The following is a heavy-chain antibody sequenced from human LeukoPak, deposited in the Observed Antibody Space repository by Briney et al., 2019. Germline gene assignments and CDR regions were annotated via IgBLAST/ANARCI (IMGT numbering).Heavy chain of an antibody. Sequence: SQTLSLTCTVSGGSISSGGYYWSWIRQPPGKGLEWIGYIYYSGSTYYNPSLKSRVTISVDTSKNQFSLKLSSVTAADTAAYYCARYDFWSGYHDYWGQGTLVTVSS. D-gene: IGHD3-3*01. CDR3: ARYDFWSGYHDY. CDR1: GGSISSGGYY. V-gene: IGHV4-30-4*08. J-gene: IGHJ4*02. CDR2: IYYSGST.